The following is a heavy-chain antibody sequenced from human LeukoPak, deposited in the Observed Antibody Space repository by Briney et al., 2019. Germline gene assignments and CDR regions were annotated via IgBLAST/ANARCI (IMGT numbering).Heavy chain of an antibody. CDR3: ARTRGIARAPLVWFDP. D-gene: IGHD6-13*01. CDR2: INSSGGST. CDR1: GYTFTSYY. Sequence: GASVKVSCKASGYTFTSYYMHWVRQAPGQGLEWMGIINSSGGSTSYAQKFQGRVTMTRDMSTSTVYMELSSLRSEDTAVYYCARTRGIARAPLVWFDPWGQGTLVTVSS. V-gene: IGHV1-46*01. J-gene: IGHJ5*02.